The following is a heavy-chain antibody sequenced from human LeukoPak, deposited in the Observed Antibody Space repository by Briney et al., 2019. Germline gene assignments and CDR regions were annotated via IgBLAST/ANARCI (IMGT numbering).Heavy chain of an antibody. CDR3: ARDRAYCSGGSCYPAFFDY. J-gene: IGHJ4*02. CDR1: GYSFTSHY. CDR2: INPSGGST. D-gene: IGHD2-15*01. Sequence: EASVKVSCKASGYSFTSHYMHWVRQAPGQGLEWMGIINPSGGSTSYAQKFQGRVTMTRDMSTSTVYMELSSLRSEDTAVYYCARDRAYCSGGSCYPAFFDYWGQGTLVTVSS. V-gene: IGHV1-46*01.